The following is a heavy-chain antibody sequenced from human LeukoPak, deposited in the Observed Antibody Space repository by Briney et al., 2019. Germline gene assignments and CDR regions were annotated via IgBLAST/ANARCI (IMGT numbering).Heavy chain of an antibody. D-gene: IGHD3-10*01. J-gene: IGHJ4*02. Sequence: PSETLSLTCAVYGGSFSGYYWSWIRQPPGKGLEWIGEINHSGSTNYNPSLKSRVTISVDTSKNQFSLKLSSVTAADTAVYYCAREVNNYGSGSYYTDYWGQGTLVTVSS. CDR2: INHSGST. V-gene: IGHV4-34*01. CDR3: AREVNNYGSGSYYTDY. CDR1: GGSFSGYY.